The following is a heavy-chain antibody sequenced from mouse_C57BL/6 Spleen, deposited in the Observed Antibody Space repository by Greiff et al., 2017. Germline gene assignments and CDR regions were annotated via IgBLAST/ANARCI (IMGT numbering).Heavy chain of an antibody. D-gene: IGHD2-3*01. CDR2: IDPSDSYT. J-gene: IGHJ4*01. Sequence: QVQLQQPGAELVMPGASVKLSCKASGYTFTSYWMHWVKQRHGQGLEWIGEIDPSDSYTNYNQKFKGKSTLTVDKSSSTAYMRLSSLTSEDSAVYYCARRGDGYYASFYYAMDYWGQGTSVTVSS. CDR3: ARRGDGYYASFYYAMDY. CDR1: GYTFTSYW. V-gene: IGHV1-69*01.